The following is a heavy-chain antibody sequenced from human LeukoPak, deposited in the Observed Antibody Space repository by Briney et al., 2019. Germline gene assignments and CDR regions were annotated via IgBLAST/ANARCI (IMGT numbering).Heavy chain of an antibody. CDR2: IYTSGST. V-gene: IGHV4-4*07. D-gene: IGHD1-26*01. CDR3: ARGRKWELPFDY. J-gene: IGHJ4*02. CDR1: GGSISSYY. Sequence: SETLSLTCTVSGGSISSYYWSWIRQPAGKGLEWIGRIYTSGSTNYNPSLKRRVTMSADTSKNQFSLKLSSVTAADTAVYYCARGRKWELPFDYWGQGTLVTVSS.